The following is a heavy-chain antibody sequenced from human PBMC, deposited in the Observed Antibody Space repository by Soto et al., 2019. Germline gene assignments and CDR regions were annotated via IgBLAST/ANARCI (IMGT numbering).Heavy chain of an antibody. CDR1: GYSFTSYW. Sequence: GESLKISCNGSGYSFTSYWIGWVRQMPGKGLEWMGIIYPGDSDTRYSPSFQGQVTTSADKSISTAYLQWSSLKASDTAMYYCARGYTIFGVAANYGMDVWGQGTTVTVYS. D-gene: IGHD3-3*01. CDR3: ARGYTIFGVAANYGMDV. J-gene: IGHJ6*02. V-gene: IGHV5-51*01. CDR2: IYPGDSDT.